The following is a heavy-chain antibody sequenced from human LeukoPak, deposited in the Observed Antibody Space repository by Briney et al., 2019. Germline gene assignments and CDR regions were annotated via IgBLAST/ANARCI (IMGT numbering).Heavy chain of an antibody. Sequence: GGSLRLSCAASGFTFSSYAMHWVRQAPGKGLEWVAVISYDGSNKYYADSVKGRFTISRDNSKNRLYLQMNSLRAEDTAVYYCAKRPRGNYLDPFDYWGQGTLVTVSS. J-gene: IGHJ4*02. CDR2: ISYDGSNK. V-gene: IGHV3-30-3*02. CDR1: GFTFSSYA. D-gene: IGHD3-10*01. CDR3: AKRPRGNYLDPFDY.